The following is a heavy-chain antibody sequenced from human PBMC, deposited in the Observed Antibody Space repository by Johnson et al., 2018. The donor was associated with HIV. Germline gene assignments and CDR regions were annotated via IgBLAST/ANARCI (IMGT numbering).Heavy chain of an antibody. V-gene: IGHV3-30*18. Sequence: QVQLVESGGGVVQPGRSLRLSCAASGFIFSSYGMHWVRQAPGKGLEWVAVISYDGSNKYYADSVKGRFTISRDNSKNTLYLQMNSLRAEDTAVYYCAKDQGWFGEFMNAFDIWGQGTMVTVSS. D-gene: IGHD3-10*01. CDR2: ISYDGSNK. CDR3: AKDQGWFGEFMNAFDI. J-gene: IGHJ3*02. CDR1: GFIFSSYG.